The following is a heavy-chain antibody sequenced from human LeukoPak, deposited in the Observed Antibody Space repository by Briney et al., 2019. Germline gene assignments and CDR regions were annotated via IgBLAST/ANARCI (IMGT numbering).Heavy chain of an antibody. CDR1: GFTFSRHD. CDR3: ARGAWIQLCYNNWFDP. Sequence: PGRSLRLSCVASGFTFSRHDMNWVRQAPGKGLEWVAVISYDGSNTYYADSVKGRFTISRDNSKNTLYLQMNSLRAEDTALYYCARGAWIQLCYNNWFDPWGQGTLVTVSS. CDR2: ISYDGSNT. D-gene: IGHD5-18*01. J-gene: IGHJ5*02. V-gene: IGHV3-30*03.